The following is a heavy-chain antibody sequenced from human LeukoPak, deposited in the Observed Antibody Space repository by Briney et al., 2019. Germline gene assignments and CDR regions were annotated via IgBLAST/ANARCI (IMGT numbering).Heavy chain of an antibody. D-gene: IGHD4-23*01. CDR2: IYYSGST. J-gene: IGHJ4*02. V-gene: IGHV4-30-4*08. Sequence: SQTLSLTXTVSGVSVGSGDYYWSWIRQPPGKGLEWIGYIYYSGSTYYNPSLKSRVTISVDTSKNQFSLKLSSVTAADTAVYYCARVKSYYFDYWGQGTLVTVSS. CDR1: GVSVGSGDYY. CDR3: ARVKSYYFDY.